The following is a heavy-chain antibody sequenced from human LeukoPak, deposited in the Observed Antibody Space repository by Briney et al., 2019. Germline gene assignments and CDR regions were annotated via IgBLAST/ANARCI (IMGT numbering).Heavy chain of an antibody. J-gene: IGHJ4*02. CDR3: ARDLWGTSGYRFDY. CDR1: GFTFNTYW. Sequence: GGSLRLSCAASGFTFNTYWMTWVRQAPGKGLEWVSYISSTSGTIYYADSVKGRFTISRDNAKTSLYLQMDSLRDEDTAVYYCARDLWGTSGYRFDYWGQGTLVTVSS. V-gene: IGHV3-48*02. CDR2: ISSTSGTI. D-gene: IGHD3-22*01.